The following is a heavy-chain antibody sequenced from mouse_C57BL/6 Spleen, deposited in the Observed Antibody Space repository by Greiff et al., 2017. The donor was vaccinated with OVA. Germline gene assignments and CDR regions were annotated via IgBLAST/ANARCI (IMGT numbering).Heavy chain of an antibody. CDR1: GFTFSDYG. V-gene: IGHV5-17*01. D-gene: IGHD2-3*01. CDR3: ARDGYYPYDFDD. CDR2: ISSGSSTI. Sequence: EVKLVESGGGLVQPGRSLNLSCAASGFTFSDYGMHWVRQAPEKGLEWVAYISSGSSTIYYAATVKGRFTISRDNAKITLFMKMTSLRAEDTAMYYCARDGYYPYDFDDWGKGTTLTVAS. J-gene: IGHJ2*01.